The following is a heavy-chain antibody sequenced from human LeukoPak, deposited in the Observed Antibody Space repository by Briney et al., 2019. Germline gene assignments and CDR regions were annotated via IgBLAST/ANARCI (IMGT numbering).Heavy chain of an antibody. CDR2: INSDGSST. D-gene: IGHD3-22*01. CDR3: ARGNYYDSSGYSLGY. CDR1: GFTLSSYP. J-gene: IGHJ4*02. Sequence: GALRLSCAASGFTLSSYPVTWGRQAPGKGLVWVSRINSDGSSTSYADSVKGRFTISRDNAKNTLYLQMNSLRAEDTAVYYCARGNYYDSSGYSLGYWGQGTLVTVSS. V-gene: IGHV3-74*01.